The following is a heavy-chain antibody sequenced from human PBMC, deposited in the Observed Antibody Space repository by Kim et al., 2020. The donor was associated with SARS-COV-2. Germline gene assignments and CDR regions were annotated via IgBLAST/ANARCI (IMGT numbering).Heavy chain of an antibody. CDR2: ISGSGGST. J-gene: IGHJ4*02. D-gene: IGHD5-18*01. CDR3: AKRLTEYSYGTKQYYFDY. V-gene: IGHV3-23*01. CDR1: GFTFSSYA. Sequence: GGSLRLSCAASGFTFSSYAMSWVRQAPGKGLEWVSAISGSGGSTYYADSVKGRFTISRDNSKNTLYLQMNSLRAEDTAVYYCAKRLTEYSYGTKQYYFDYWGQGTLVTVSS.